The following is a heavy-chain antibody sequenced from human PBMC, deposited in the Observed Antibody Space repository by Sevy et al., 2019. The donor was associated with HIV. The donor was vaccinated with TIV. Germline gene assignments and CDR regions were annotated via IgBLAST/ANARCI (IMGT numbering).Heavy chain of an antibody. CDR2: INRDGSST. CDR3: ARGRDCGGGSCDGYHYYGMDV. CDR1: GFTFSDSW. J-gene: IGHJ6*02. Sequence: GGSLRLSCEASGFTFSDSWMHWVRQAPGKGLVWVSPINRDGSSTDYADSVKGRFTISRDNAKNTLYLQMNSLRAEDTAVYYCARGRDCGGGSCDGYHYYGMDVWGRGTTVTVSS. D-gene: IGHD2-15*01. V-gene: IGHV3-74*01.